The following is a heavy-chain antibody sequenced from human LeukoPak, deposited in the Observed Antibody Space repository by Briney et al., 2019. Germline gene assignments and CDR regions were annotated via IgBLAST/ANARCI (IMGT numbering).Heavy chain of an antibody. CDR1: GGTFSSYA. CDR3: ASGTEWAYSDYGLDWFDP. Sequence: SVKVSCKASGGTFSSYAISWVRQAPGQGLEWMGRIIPIFGTANYAQKFQGRVTITTDESTSTAYMELSSLRSEDTAVYYCASGTEWAYSDYGLDWFDPWGQGTLVTVSS. D-gene: IGHD4-11*01. V-gene: IGHV1-69*05. CDR2: IIPIFGTA. J-gene: IGHJ5*02.